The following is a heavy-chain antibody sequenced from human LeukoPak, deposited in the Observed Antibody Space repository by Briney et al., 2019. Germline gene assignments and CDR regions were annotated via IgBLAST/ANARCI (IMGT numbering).Heavy chain of an antibody. CDR2: IYYSGST. Sequence: SETLSLTCTVSGGSINGYSWSWVRQPPGKRLEWIGYIYYSGSTDYNPSLKSRVTIPVDTSKNQFSLKLNSLTAADTAVYYCARPQSGSRFQFDYWGQGTLVTVSS. J-gene: IGHJ4*02. CDR3: ARPQSGSRFQFDY. V-gene: IGHV4-59*08. CDR1: GGSINGYS. D-gene: IGHD1-26*01.